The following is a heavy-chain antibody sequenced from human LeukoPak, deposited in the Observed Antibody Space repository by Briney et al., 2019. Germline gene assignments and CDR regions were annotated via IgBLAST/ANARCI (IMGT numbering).Heavy chain of an antibody. J-gene: IGHJ3*02. V-gene: IGHV1-2*02. Sequence: VSVKVSCKASGYTFTGYYMHWVRQAPGQGLEWMGWINPNSGGTNYAQKFQGRVTMTRDTSISTAYMELSRLRSDDTAVYYCARWLPNKVAFDIWGQGTMVTVSS. CDR2: INPNSGGT. D-gene: IGHD6-19*01. CDR1: GYTFTGYY. CDR3: ARWLPNKVAFDI.